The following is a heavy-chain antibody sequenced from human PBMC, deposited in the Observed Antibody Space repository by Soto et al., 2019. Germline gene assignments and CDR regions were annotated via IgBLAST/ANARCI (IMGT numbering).Heavy chain of an antibody. CDR3: ASGFATASDPEQRDFDY. CDR2: IWYDGSNK. J-gene: IGHJ4*02. CDR1: GFTFSSYG. V-gene: IGHV3-33*01. Sequence: QVQLVESGGGVVQPGRSLRLSCAASGFTFSSYGMHWCRQAPGKGLEWAAVIWYDGSNKYYADSVMGRFTISRDNSKNSLDLQISSLRTDDTAVYYCASGFATASDPEQRDFDYWGQGTLVTVA.